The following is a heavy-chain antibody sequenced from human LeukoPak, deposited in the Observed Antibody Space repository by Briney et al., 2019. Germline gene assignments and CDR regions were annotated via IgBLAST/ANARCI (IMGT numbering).Heavy chain of an antibody. D-gene: IGHD5-12*01. V-gene: IGHV1-2*02. Sequence: ASVKVSCKASGYTFTGYYMHWVRQAPGQGLEWMGWINPNSGGTNYAQQFQGRVTMARDTSISTAYMELSRLRSDDTAVYYCANLMRGYSGYADYWGQGTLVTVSS. J-gene: IGHJ4*02. CDR3: ANLMRGYSGYADY. CDR1: GYTFTGYY. CDR2: INPNSGGT.